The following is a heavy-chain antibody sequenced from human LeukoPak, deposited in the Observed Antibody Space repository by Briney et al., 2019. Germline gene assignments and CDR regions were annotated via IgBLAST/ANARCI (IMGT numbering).Heavy chain of an antibody. J-gene: IGHJ5*02. CDR2: INHSGST. CDR3: ARGVGNYDFWSGYYLNWFDP. CDR1: GGSFSGYY. D-gene: IGHD3-3*01. V-gene: IGHV4-34*01. Sequence: SETLSLTCAVYGGSFSGYYWSWIRQPPGKGLEWIGEINHSGSTNYNPSLKSRVTISVDTSKNQFSLKLSSVTAADTAVYYCARGVGNYDFWSGYYLNWFDPWGRGTLVTVSS.